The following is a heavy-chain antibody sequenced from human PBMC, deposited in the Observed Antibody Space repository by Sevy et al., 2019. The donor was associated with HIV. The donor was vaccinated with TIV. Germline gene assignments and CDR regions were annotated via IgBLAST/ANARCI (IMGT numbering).Heavy chain of an antibody. J-gene: IGHJ5*02. Sequence: GGSLRLSCAASGFTFSDYYMSWIRQAPGKGLEWVSYISKSGSTINYADSVKGGFTISRDNAKNSLYLQINSRRAKDTAVYYCARENTMIEEPGWFDPWGQGTLVTVSS. CDR1: GFTFSDYY. V-gene: IGHV3-11*01. D-gene: IGHD3-22*01. CDR2: ISKSGSTI. CDR3: ARENTMIEEPGWFDP.